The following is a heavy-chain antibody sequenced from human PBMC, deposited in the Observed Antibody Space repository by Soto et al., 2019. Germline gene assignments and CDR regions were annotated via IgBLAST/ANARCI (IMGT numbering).Heavy chain of an antibody. CDR3: GRGGSDSPMAPGY. D-gene: IGHD3-10*01. CDR2: ISGSGVNT. CDR1: GFTFSSHA. V-gene: IGHV3-23*01. J-gene: IGHJ4*02. Sequence: GGSLRLSCEGSGFTFSSHAMSWVRQAPGKGLEWVSGISGSGVNTYYVDSVKGRFTISRDNAKNTVYLQMNSLRAEDTAVFYCGRGGSDSPMAPGYWGQGTLVTVSS.